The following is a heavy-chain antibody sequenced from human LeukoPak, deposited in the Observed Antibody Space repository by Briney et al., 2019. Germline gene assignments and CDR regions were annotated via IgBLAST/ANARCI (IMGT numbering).Heavy chain of an antibody. CDR2: ISGSGGST. CDR1: GFTFSSYA. D-gene: IGHD3-22*01. V-gene: IGHV3-23*01. Sequence: GGSLRLSCAASGFTFSSYAMSWVPQAPGKGLEWVSAISGSGGSTYYADSVKGRFTISRDNSKNTLYLQMNSLRAEDTAVYYCAKSAVASYYYDSSGYYYFDYWGQGTLITVSS. CDR3: AKSAVASYYYDSSGYYYFDY. J-gene: IGHJ4*02.